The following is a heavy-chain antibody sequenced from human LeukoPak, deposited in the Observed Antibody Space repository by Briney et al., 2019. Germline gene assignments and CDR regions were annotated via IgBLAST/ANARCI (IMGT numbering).Heavy chain of an antibody. CDR1: GFTFSSYG. Sequence: GGSLRLSCAASGFTFSSYGMHWVRQAPGKGLEWVAVISYDGSNKYYADSVKGRFTISRDNSKNTLYLQMNSLRAEDTAAYYCAKSLEQWLVRALGYWGQGTLVTVSS. CDR2: ISYDGSNK. J-gene: IGHJ4*02. V-gene: IGHV3-30*18. D-gene: IGHD6-19*01. CDR3: AKSLEQWLVRALGY.